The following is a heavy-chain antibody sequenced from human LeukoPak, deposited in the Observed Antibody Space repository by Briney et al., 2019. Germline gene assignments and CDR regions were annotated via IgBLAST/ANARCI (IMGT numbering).Heavy chain of an antibody. D-gene: IGHD3-9*01. CDR1: GGSISSYY. CDR3: ARVGDILTFSVTEAFDI. Sequence: SETLSLTCTVSGGSISSYYWSWIRQPPGKGLEWIGYISYSGSTNYNPSLKSRVTISVDTSKNQFSLKLSSVTAADTAVYYCARVGDILTFSVTEAFDIWGQGTMVTVSS. V-gene: IGHV4-59*01. J-gene: IGHJ3*02. CDR2: ISYSGST.